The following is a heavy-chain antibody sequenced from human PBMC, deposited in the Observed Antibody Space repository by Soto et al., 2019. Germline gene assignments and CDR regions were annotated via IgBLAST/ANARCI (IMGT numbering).Heavy chain of an antibody. J-gene: IGHJ6*02. D-gene: IGHD2-8*01. Sequence: GGSLRLSCAASGFTFSSYSMNWVRQAPGKGLEWVSYISSSSSTTYYADSVKGRFTISRDNAKNSLYLQMNSLRDEDTAVYYCARAPPADCTNGVCYDNYYYYGMDVWGQGTTVTVSS. CDR3: ARAPPADCTNGVCYDNYYYYGMDV. CDR1: GFTFSSYS. CDR2: ISSSSSTT. V-gene: IGHV3-48*02.